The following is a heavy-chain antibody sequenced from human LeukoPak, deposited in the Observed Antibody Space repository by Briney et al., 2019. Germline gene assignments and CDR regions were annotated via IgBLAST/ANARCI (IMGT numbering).Heavy chain of an antibody. CDR2: ITATSLHI. CDR1: GFTFSSYS. CDR3: VRDRGTYRPIDY. Sequence: PGGSLRLSCAASGFTFSSYSMNWVRQAPGKGLEWVSAITATSLHIYYADSVKGRFTISRDNAQNSLYLQMNSLRAEDTAIYYCVRDRGTYRPIDYWGQGTLVTVSS. D-gene: IGHD1-26*01. J-gene: IGHJ4*02. V-gene: IGHV3-21*04.